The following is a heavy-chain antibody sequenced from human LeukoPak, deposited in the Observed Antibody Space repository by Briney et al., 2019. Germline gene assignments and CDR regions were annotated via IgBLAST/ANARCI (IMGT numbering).Heavy chain of an antibody. J-gene: IGHJ4*02. CDR2: ISWNSGSI. V-gene: IGHV3-9*01. CDR1: GFTFDDYA. Sequence: GGSLRLSCAASGFTFDDYAMHWVRQAPGKGLEWVSGISWNSGSIGYADSVKGRFTISRDNAKNSLYLQMNSLRAEDTALYYCAKDKGSSLLPSFDYWGQGTLVTVSS. CDR3: AKDKGSSLLPSFDY. D-gene: IGHD6-13*01.